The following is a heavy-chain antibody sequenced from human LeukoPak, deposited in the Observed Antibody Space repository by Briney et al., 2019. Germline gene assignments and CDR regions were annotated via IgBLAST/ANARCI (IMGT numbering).Heavy chain of an antibody. V-gene: IGHV3-7*01. J-gene: IGHJ3*01. Sequence: PGGSLRLSCAVSGFTFSGNWMSWVRQAPGKGLEWVANIKEDGSEKYYVDSVKGRFTISRDNAKNSLYLQMNSLRAEDTAVYYCTRDEVWGQGTMVTVSS. CDR2: IKEDGSEK. CDR3: TRDEV. CDR1: GFTFSGNW.